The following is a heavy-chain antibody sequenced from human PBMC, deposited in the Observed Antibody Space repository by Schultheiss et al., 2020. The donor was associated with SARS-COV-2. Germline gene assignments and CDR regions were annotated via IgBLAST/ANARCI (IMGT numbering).Heavy chain of an antibody. Sequence: SVKVSCKASGGTFSSYAISWVRQAPGQGLEWMGWISAYNGNTNYAQKFQGRVTITADKSTSTAYMELSSLRSEDTAVYYCARGSCGGDCYGVPYYYYGMDVWGQGTTVTVSS. CDR1: GGTFSSYA. CDR2: ISAYNGNT. V-gene: IGHV1-69*10. D-gene: IGHD2-21*02. J-gene: IGHJ6*02. CDR3: ARGSCGGDCYGVPYYYYGMDV.